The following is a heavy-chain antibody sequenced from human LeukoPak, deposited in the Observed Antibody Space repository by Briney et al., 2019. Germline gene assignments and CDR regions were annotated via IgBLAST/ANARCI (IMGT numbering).Heavy chain of an antibody. CDR2: ISYRGTT. D-gene: IGHD3-10*01. V-gene: IGHV4-39*01. Sequence: PSETLSLTCTVSGGSVSSSSHYWGWIRQPPGKGLEWIGTISYRGTTHYNPSHTSRVTISLDTPKNQFSLKLSSVTAADTAVYYCARHEELRMPDYWGQGTLVTVSS. CDR3: ARHEELRMPDY. CDR1: GGSVSSSSHY. J-gene: IGHJ4*02.